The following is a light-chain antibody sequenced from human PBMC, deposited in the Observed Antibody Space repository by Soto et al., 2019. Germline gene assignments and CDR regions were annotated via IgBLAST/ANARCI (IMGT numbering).Light chain of an antibody. CDR1: QSVSSN. Sequence: IVLTQSPGTLSLSPGERATLSCRASQSVSSNLAWYQQKPGQAPRLLIYGASSRATGIPARFSGSGSGTDFTLTISSLEPEDFAAYYCQQSSSPPINFGQGTRLEIK. J-gene: IGKJ5*01. V-gene: IGKV3-11*01. CDR2: GAS. CDR3: QQSSSPPIN.